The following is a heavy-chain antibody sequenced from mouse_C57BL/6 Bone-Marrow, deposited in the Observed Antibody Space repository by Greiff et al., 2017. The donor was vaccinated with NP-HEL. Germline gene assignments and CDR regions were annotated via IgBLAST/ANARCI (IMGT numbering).Heavy chain of an antibody. Sequence: QVQLQQPGAELVKPGASVKLSCKASGYTFTSYWMQWVKQRPGQGLKWIGEIDPSDSYTNYNQKFKGKATLTVDTSSSTAYMQLSSLTSEDSAVYYCSSSFAYWGQGTLVTVSA. CDR3: SSSFAY. CDR2: IDPSDSYT. V-gene: IGHV1-50*01. CDR1: GYTFTSYW. J-gene: IGHJ3*01. D-gene: IGHD1-1*01.